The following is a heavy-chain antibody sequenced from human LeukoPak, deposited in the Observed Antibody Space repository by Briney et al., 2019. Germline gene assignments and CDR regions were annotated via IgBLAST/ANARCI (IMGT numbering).Heavy chain of an antibody. V-gene: IGHV4-59*01. Sequence: SETLSLTCTVSGGSTTSFFWSWIRQPPGKGLEWIGYSHYSGSSNYSPSLKGRVTISLDTSKNQLSLKLSSVTAADTAVYYCARDTGIVGATTEPFDIWGQGTMVTVSS. CDR1: GGSTTSFF. D-gene: IGHD1-26*01. J-gene: IGHJ3*02. CDR3: ARDTGIVGATTEPFDI. CDR2: SHYSGSS.